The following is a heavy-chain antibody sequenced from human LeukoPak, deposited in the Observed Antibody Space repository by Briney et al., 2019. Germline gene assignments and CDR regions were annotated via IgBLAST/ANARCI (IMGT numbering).Heavy chain of an antibody. CDR2: IYWDDDK. J-gene: IGHJ5*02. CDR3: AHRKVDTPMGP. D-gene: IGHD5-18*01. CDR1: GFSLSTSGVG. Sequence: SGPTLVKPTQTLTLTCTFSGFSLSTSGVGVGWIRQPTGKALEWLAYIYWDDDKRYSPALKSRLTITKDTSKNQVVMTGPNVDPVDTATYYCAHRKVDTPMGPWGQGILVTVSS. V-gene: IGHV2-5*02.